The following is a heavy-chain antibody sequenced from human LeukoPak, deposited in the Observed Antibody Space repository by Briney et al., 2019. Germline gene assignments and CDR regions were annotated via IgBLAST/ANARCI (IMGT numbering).Heavy chain of an antibody. V-gene: IGHV1-8*03. Sequence: GASVKVSCKASGYTFTSYDINWVRQATGQGLEWMAWMNPNNGYTGYAQKFQGRVTITRNTSISTAYMELSSLRSEDTAVYYCVRRGITIFGVVTDTQDYWGQGTLVTVSP. CDR1: GYTFTSYD. CDR3: VRRGITIFGVVTDTQDY. CDR2: MNPNNGYT. J-gene: IGHJ4*02. D-gene: IGHD3-3*01.